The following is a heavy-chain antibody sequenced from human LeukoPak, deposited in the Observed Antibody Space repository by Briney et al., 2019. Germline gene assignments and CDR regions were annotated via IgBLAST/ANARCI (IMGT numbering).Heavy chain of an antibody. CDR3: ARGRGTVTKENYFDY. V-gene: IGHV4-34*01. Sequence: SETLSLTCAVYGGSFSGYYWSWIRQPPGKGLEWIGEINHSGSNNYNPSLKSRVTISVDTSKNQFSLKLSSVTAADTAVYYCARGRGTVTKENYFDYWGQGTLVTVSS. D-gene: IGHD4-4*01. CDR1: GGSFSGYY. J-gene: IGHJ4*02. CDR2: INHSGSN.